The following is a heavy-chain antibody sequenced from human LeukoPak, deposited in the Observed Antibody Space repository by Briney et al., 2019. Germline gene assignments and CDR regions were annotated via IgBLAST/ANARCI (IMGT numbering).Heavy chain of an antibody. J-gene: IGHJ4*02. CDR1: GFTFSSYA. Sequence: GGSLRLSCAASGFTFSSYAMHWVRQAPGKGLEWVAVISYDGSNKYYADSVKGRFTISRDNSKNTVYLQMNSLRAEDTAVYYCARDLAISTSCFDYWGQGTLVTVSS. CDR3: ARDLAISTSCFDY. V-gene: IGHV3-30-3*01. CDR2: ISYDGSNK. D-gene: IGHD2-2*01.